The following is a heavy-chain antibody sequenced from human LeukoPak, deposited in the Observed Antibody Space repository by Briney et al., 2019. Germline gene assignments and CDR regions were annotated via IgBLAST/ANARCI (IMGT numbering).Heavy chain of an antibody. CDR3: ARTPFEYSSSSVYFGY. Sequence: ASVKVSSKASGGTFSSYAISWVRQAPGQGLEWMGGIIPIFGTANYAQKFQGRVTITTDESTSTAYMELSSLRSEDTAVYYCARTPFEYSSSSVYFGYWGQGTLVTVSS. CDR2: IIPIFGTA. V-gene: IGHV1-69*05. D-gene: IGHD6-6*01. J-gene: IGHJ4*02. CDR1: GGTFSSYA.